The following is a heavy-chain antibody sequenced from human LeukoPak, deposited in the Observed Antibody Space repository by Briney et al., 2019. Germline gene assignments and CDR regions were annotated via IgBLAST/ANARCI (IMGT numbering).Heavy chain of an antibody. D-gene: IGHD6-19*01. CDR3: ALSAQQWLVRRELWYIDL. CDR2: IYYSGST. V-gene: IGHV4-30-4*01. J-gene: IGHJ2*01. CDR1: GGSISSGDYY. Sequence: SQTLSLTCTVSGGSISSGDYYWSWIRQPPGKGLEWVGYIYYSGSTYYNPSLKSRVTISVDTSKNQFSLKLSSVTAADTAVYYCALSAQQWLVRRELWYIDLWGRGTLVTVSS.